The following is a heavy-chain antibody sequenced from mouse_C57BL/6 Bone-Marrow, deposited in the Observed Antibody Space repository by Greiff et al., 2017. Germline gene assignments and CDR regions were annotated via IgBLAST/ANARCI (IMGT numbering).Heavy chain of an antibody. J-gene: IGHJ2*01. V-gene: IGHV5-4*01. CDR1: GFTFSSYA. Sequence: EVQGVESGGGLVKPGGSLKLSCAASGFTFSSYAMSWVRQTPEKRLEWVATISDGGSYTYYPDNVKGRFTISRDNAKNNLYLQMSHLKSEDTARYYCARGASYYFDYWGQGTTLTVSS. CDR3: ARGASYYFDY. CDR2: ISDGGSYT. D-gene: IGHD3-1*01.